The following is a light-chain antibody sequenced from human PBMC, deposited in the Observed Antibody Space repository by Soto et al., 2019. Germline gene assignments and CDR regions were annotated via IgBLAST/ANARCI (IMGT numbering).Light chain of an antibody. Sequence: DIQMTQSPSTLSASVGDRVTITCRASQSISSFLTWYQQKAGKAPKLLIYAASSLQSGVPSRFSGSGSGTDFTLTISSLQPEDFASYYCQQSFSTPPTFGQGTTGDIK. CDR2: AAS. J-gene: IGKJ1*01. V-gene: IGKV1-39*01. CDR3: QQSFSTPPT. CDR1: QSISSF.